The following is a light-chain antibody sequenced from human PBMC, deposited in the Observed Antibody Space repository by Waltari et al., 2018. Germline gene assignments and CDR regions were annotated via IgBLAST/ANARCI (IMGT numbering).Light chain of an antibody. V-gene: IGLV2-23*02. CDR3: SSYTISSTYV. Sequence: QSSLTPPAPVSRSPGQSITIPCPGTSRDVGNFHLFPWYQQYPGKAPKLMIYEVNTRPSGVSNRFSGSKSGNTASLTISGLKAEDEADYYCSSYTISSTYVFGTGTKVTVL. CDR1: SRDVGNFHL. CDR2: EVN. J-gene: IGLJ1*01.